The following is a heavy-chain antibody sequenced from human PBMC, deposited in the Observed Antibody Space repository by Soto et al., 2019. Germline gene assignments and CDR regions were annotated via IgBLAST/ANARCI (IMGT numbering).Heavy chain of an antibody. CDR2: IIPIFGTA. V-gene: IGHV1-69*13. J-gene: IGHJ3*02. Sequence: VASVKVSCKASGGSFSSYAISWVRQAPGQGLEWMGGIIPIFGTANYAQKFQGRVTITADESTSTAYMELSSLRSEDTAVYYCAREGIVGATGDAFDIWGQGTMVTVSS. CDR3: AREGIVGATGDAFDI. CDR1: GGSFSSYA. D-gene: IGHD1-26*01.